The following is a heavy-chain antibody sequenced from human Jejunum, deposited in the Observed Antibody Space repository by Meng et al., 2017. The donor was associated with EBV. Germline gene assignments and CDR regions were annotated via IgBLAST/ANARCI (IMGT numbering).Heavy chain of an antibody. J-gene: IGHJ4*02. Sequence: VKLQAPGPVLVKPTATRALTCTVSGGSVSIGGYYWSWIRQPPGKGLEWIGYIYNSESTNYQSSLKSRVTISADTSKNQFSLRLSSVTAADTAVYYCARDQNGSYFAYWGQGTLVTVSS. D-gene: IGHD1-26*01. CDR2: IYNSEST. CDR1: GGSVSIGGYY. V-gene: IGHV4-61*08. CDR3: ARDQNGSYFAY.